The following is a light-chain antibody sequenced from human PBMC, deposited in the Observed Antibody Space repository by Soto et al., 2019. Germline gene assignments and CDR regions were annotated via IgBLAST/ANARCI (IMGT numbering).Light chain of an antibody. CDR1: QSISSY. V-gene: IGKV1-39*01. Sequence: DIQMTQSPSSLSASVGDRVTITCRASQSISSYLNWYQQKPGKAPKLLIYAASSLQSGVPSRFSGSGSGTDFTLTISSLQPEDFAGYYCEQSYSTLWTFGQGTKLEIQ. J-gene: IGKJ2*02. CDR3: EQSYSTLWT. CDR2: AAS.